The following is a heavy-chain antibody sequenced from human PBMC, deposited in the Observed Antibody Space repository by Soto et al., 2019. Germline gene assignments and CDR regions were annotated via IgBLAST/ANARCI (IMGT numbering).Heavy chain of an antibody. D-gene: IGHD3-22*01. Sequence: EALSLTCAVSVYAISSCYYCGCIRQPPGKGLEWIGSIYHSGSTYYNPSLKSRVTISVDTSKNQFSLKLSSVTAADTAVYYCARVDDSSGYYYWGQGTLVTVSS. CDR1: VYAISSCYY. CDR3: ARVDDSSGYYY. CDR2: IYHSGST. V-gene: IGHV4-38-2*01. J-gene: IGHJ4*02.